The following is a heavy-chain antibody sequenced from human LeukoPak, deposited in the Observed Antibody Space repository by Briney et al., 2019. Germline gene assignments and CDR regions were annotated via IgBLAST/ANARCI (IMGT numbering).Heavy chain of an antibody. V-gene: IGHV5-51*01. J-gene: IGHJ4*02. CDR2: IYPGDSDT. D-gene: IGHD3-10*01. CDR3: ARKERYYYGSGSYHEEALLY. Sequence: GESLKISCKGSGYSFTSYWIGWVRQMPGKGLEWMGIIYPGDSDTRYSPSFQGQVTISADKSISTAYLQWSSLKASDTAMYYCARKERYYYGSGSYHEEALLYWGQGTLVTVSS. CDR1: GYSFTSYW.